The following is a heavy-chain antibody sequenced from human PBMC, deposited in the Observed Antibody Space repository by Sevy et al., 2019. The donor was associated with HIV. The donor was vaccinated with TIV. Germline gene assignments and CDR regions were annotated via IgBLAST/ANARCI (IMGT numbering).Heavy chain of an antibody. J-gene: IGHJ6*02. V-gene: IGHV3-7*03. D-gene: IGHD2-2*01. Sequence: GGSLRLSCAASGFNFRSYVMSWVRQAPGKGLEWVANIKRDGSEKYYVASVKGRFTISRDNAKTSLYLQMNSLRVEDTAVYYCARDCSSASCLWGMDVWGQGTMVTVSS. CDR3: ARDCSSASCLWGMDV. CDR2: IKRDGSEK. CDR1: GFNFRSYV.